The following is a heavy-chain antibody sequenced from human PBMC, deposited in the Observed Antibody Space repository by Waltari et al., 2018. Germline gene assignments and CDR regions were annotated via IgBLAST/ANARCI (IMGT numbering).Heavy chain of an antibody. CDR3: ARSSGWYYYYGMDV. Sequence: QVQLQQWGAGLLKPSDTLSLTCAVYGGSFSGYYWRWIRQPPGKGLEWMGEINHSGSTNYNPSLKSRVTISVDTSKNQFSLKLSSVTAADTAVYYCARSSGWYYYYGMDVWGQGTTVTVSS. J-gene: IGHJ6*02. V-gene: IGHV4-34*01. CDR1: GGSFSGYY. D-gene: IGHD6-19*01. CDR2: INHSGST.